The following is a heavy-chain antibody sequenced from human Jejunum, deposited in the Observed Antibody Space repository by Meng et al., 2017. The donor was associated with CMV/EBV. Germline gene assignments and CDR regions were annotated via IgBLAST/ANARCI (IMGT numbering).Heavy chain of an antibody. V-gene: IGHV3-23*03. CDR2: IYDGGSST. Sequence: CAASGFTFSNYGMSWVRQAPGKGLEWVSIIYDGGSSTYYADSVKGRFTISRDNSKNTLYLQMNSLRAEDTAIYYCARCSSTSCRYFDYWGQGTLVTVSS. D-gene: IGHD2-2*01. CDR3: ARCSSTSCRYFDY. CDR1: GFTFSNYG. J-gene: IGHJ4*02.